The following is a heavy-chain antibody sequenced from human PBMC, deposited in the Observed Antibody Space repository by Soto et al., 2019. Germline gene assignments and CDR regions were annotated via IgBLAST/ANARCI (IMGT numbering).Heavy chain of an antibody. CDR3: AREWSKGWFDP. CDR1: GGSVSSGSYY. CDR2: IYYSGST. V-gene: IGHV4-61*01. D-gene: IGHD2-8*01. Sequence: SETLSLTCTVSGGSVSSGSYYWSWIRQPPGKGLEWIGYIYYSGSTNYNPSLKSRVTISVDTSKNQFSLKLSSVTAADTPVYYCAREWSKGWFDPWGQGTLVTVSS. J-gene: IGHJ5*02.